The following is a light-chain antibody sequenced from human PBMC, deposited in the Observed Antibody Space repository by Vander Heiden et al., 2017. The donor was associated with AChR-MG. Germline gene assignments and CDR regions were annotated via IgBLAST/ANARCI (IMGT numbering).Light chain of an antibody. V-gene: IGLV2-23*01. CDR3: CSYAGSSTLVV. Sequence: QSALTQPDSVSGSPGQSITLSCTGTSSDVGSYNLVSWYQQHPGKAPKLMIYEGSKRPSGVSNRFSGSKSGNTASLTISGLQAEDEADYYCCSYAGSSTLVVFGGGTKLTVL. J-gene: IGLJ2*01. CDR1: SSDVGSYNL. CDR2: EGS.